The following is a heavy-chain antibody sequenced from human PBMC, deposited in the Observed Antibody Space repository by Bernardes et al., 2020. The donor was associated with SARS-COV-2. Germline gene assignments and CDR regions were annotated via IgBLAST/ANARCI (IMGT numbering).Heavy chain of an antibody. V-gene: IGHV3-21*01. Sequence: VGSLRLSCAASGFTFSSYSMNWVRQAPGKGLEWVSSISSSSSYIYYADSVKGRFTISRDNAKNSLYLQMNSLRAEDTAVYYCARDTHGSGSFPLLFDLWGRGTLVTVSS. CDR1: GFTFSSYS. D-gene: IGHD3-10*01. J-gene: IGHJ2*01. CDR3: ARDTHGSGSFPLLFDL. CDR2: ISSSSSYI.